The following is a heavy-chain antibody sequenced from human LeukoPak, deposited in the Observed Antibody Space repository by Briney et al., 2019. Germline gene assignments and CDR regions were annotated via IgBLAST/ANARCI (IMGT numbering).Heavy chain of an antibody. CDR1: GGSISSGSYY. D-gene: IGHD5-18*01. CDR3: ASVTATYYFDY. J-gene: IGHJ4*02. V-gene: IGHV4-61*02. Sequence: SQTLSLTCTVSGGSISSGSYYWSWIRQPAGKGLEWIGRIYTSGSTNYNPSLKSRVTISVDTSKNQFSLKLSSVTAADTAVYYCASVTATYYFDYWGQGTLVTVSS. CDR2: IYTSGST.